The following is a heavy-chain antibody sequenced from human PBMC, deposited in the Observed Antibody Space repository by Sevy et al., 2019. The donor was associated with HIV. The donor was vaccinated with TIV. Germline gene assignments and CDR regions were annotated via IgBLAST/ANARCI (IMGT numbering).Heavy chain of an antibody. CDR1: GFIFTNYG. J-gene: IGHJ3*01. CDR3: AKGIRATHSAFDF. CDR2: ISHDGSLK. V-gene: IGHV3-30*18. Sequence: GGSLRLSCAASGFIFTNYGMHWVRQAPGKGLEWVAVISHDGSLKYYADSVRGRVTISRDSSKNTVSLQMNSLRFEDTAVYYCAKGIRATHSAFDFWGQGTMVTVSS.